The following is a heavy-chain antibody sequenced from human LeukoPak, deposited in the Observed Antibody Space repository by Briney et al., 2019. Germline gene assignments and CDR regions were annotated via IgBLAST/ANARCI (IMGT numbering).Heavy chain of an antibody. J-gene: IGHJ4*02. D-gene: IGHD3-22*01. CDR1: GGSISSYY. CDR2: INHSGST. V-gene: IGHV4-34*01. Sequence: PSETLSLTCTVSGGSISSYYWSWIRQPPGKGLEWIGEINHSGSTNYNPSLKSRVTISVDTSKNQFSLKLSSVTAADTAVYYCARGGRYYDSSGYWNYWGQGTLVTVSS. CDR3: ARGGRYYDSSGYWNY.